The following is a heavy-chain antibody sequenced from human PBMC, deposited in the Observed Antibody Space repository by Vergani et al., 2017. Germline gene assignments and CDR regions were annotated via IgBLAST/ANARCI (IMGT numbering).Heavy chain of an antibody. D-gene: IGHD6-19*01. CDR2: INHSGST. J-gene: IGHJ6*02. CDR1: GGSFSGYY. CDR3: ARGRPRSSGWHYYYYGMDV. V-gene: IGHV4-34*01. Sequence: VQLQQWGAGLLKPSETLSLTCAVYGGSFSGYYWSWIRQPPGKGLEWIGEINHSGSTNYNPSLKSRVTISVDTSKNQFSLKLSSVTAADTAVYYCARGRPRSSGWHYYYYGMDVWGQGTTVTVSS.